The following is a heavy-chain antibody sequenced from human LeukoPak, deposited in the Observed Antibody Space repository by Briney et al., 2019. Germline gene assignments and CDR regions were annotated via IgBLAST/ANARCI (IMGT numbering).Heavy chain of an antibody. CDR1: GASFSASN. J-gene: IGHJ4*01. CDR2: INHSGTI. V-gene: IGHV4-34*01. Sequence: NTSETLSLTCAVHGASFSASNWIWIRQPPGRGLEWIGEINHSGTITYKPSLKSRLTISADTSKNQFSLKLSSVTAADTAVYYCGGYCVSENYFISYWGKGPRVPVSS. D-gene: IGHD3-10*01. CDR3: GGYCVSENYFISY.